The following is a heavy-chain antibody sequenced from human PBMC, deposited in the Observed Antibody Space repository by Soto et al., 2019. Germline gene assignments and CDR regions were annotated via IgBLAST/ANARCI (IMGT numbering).Heavy chain of an antibody. Sequence: QVQLVQSGAAVKKPGSSVKVSCKASGGTFSSYTISWVRQAPGQGLEWMGRIIPILGIANYAQKFQGRVTITADKSTSTAYMELSSLRSEDTAVYYCASECRYGEGCFHWGQGTLVTVSS. V-gene: IGHV1-69*02. D-gene: IGHD3-10*01. CDR1: GGTFSSYT. CDR2: IIPILGIA. CDR3: ASECRYGEGCFH. J-gene: IGHJ4*02.